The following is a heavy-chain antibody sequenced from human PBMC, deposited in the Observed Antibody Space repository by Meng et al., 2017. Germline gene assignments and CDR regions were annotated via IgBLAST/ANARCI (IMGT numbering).Heavy chain of an antibody. CDR2: INPNSGGT. D-gene: IGHD2-21*02. Sequence: ASVKVSCKASGYTFTGYYMHWVRQAPGQGLEWMGWINPNSGGTNYAQKFQGRVTMTRDTSISTAYMELSRLRSDDTDVYYCARGVGDPAQYYYYYGIDVWGQGTTVTVSS. J-gene: IGHJ6*02. CDR1: GYTFTGYY. CDR3: ARGVGDPAQYYYYYGIDV. V-gene: IGHV1-2*02.